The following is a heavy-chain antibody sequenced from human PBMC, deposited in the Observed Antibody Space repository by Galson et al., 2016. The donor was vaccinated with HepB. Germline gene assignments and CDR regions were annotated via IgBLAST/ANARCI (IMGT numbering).Heavy chain of an antibody. D-gene: IGHD6-19*01. CDR2: TRGSGTGT. CDR1: GFSISIYS. CDR3: AKISLGGYNSGWGGSFDI. V-gene: IGHV3-23*01. Sequence: SLRLSCAASGFSISIYSMNWVRQAPGKGLEWVSATRGSGTGTSYTDSVKGRFTISRDNSKNTLYLQMNSLSAEDAAVYYCAKISLGGYNSGWGGSFDIWGRGTMVTVSS. J-gene: IGHJ3*02.